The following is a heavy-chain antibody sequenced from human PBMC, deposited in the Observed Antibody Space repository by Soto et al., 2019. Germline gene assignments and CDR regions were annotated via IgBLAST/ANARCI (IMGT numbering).Heavy chain of an antibody. D-gene: IGHD4-17*01. CDR3: ARGGLPRDSYGMDV. V-gene: IGHV5-51*01. CDR1: RYSFTRFW. J-gene: IGHJ6*02. CDR2: IYPGDSDT. Sequence: PGESLKMSCKGSRYSFTRFWIDWERHMPGKGLEWMAIIYPGDSDTRYSPSFQGQVTISADKSISTAYLQWSSLKASDTAMYYCARGGLPRDSYGMDVWGQGTTVTVSS.